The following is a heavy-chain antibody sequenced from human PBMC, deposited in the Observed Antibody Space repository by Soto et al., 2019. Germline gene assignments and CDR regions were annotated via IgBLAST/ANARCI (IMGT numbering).Heavy chain of an antibody. CDR1: GAPISSGGFS. CDR2: FFHSGGT. Sequence: SETLSLTCAVSGAPISSGGFSWSWIRQPPGGGLEWIGYFFHSGGTYYNPSLKSRVTISVDWSKNQFSLKLNSATAADTAVYYCARGGDYYLDSWGQGALVTVSS. V-gene: IGHV4-30-2*01. D-gene: IGHD4-17*01. CDR3: ARGGDYYLDS. J-gene: IGHJ4*02.